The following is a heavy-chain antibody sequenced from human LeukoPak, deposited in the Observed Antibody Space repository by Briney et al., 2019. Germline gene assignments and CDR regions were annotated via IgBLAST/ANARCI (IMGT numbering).Heavy chain of an antibody. V-gene: IGHV4-59*01. Sequence: KPSETLSLTCTVSGGSISSYYWNWIRQPPGEGLEWIGYIYYSGSTNYNPSLKSRVTISVDTSKTQFSLKLSSVTAADTAVYYCAKTFSTNAFDIWGQGTMVTVSS. D-gene: IGHD1-14*01. CDR2: IYYSGST. J-gene: IGHJ3*02. CDR3: AKTFSTNAFDI. CDR1: GGSISSYY.